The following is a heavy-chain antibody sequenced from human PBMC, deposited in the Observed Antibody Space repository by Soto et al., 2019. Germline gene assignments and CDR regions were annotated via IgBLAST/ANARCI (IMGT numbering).Heavy chain of an antibody. D-gene: IGHD3-3*01. J-gene: IGHJ6*02. CDR1: GYTFTSYY. Sequence: ASVKVSWKASGYTFTSYYMHWVRQAPGQGLEWMGIINPSGGSTSYAQKFQGRVTMTRDTSTSTVYMELSSLRSEDTAVYYCARILYDFWSGYTPAVYYGMDVWGQGTTVTVSS. V-gene: IGHV1-46*01. CDR2: INPSGGST. CDR3: ARILYDFWSGYTPAVYYGMDV.